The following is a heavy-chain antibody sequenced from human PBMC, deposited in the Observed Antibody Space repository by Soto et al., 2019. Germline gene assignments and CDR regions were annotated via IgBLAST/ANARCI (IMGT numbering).Heavy chain of an antibody. V-gene: IGHV3-30-3*01. J-gene: IGHJ6*02. CDR2: ISYDGSNK. CDR1: GFTFSSYA. D-gene: IGHD1-26*01. Sequence: QVQLVESGGGVVQPGRSLRLSCAASGFTFSSYAMHWVRQAPGKGLEWVAVISYDGSNKYYADSVKGRFTISRDNSKHTLYLQMNSLRAEDTAVYYCARTYRGGMDVWGQGTTVPVSS. CDR3: ARTYRGGMDV.